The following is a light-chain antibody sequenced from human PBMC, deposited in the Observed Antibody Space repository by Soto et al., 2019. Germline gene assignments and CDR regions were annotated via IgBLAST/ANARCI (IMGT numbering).Light chain of an antibody. V-gene: IGLV2-11*01. Sequence: QSALTQPRSVSGSPGQSVTISCTGTSSDIGDSYYVSWYQHHPGIAPKLMIFDVTKRPSGVPDRFSGSKSGNTASLTISGLEDEDEYDYNCCSYASFYNLIFGEGTKLTVL. J-gene: IGLJ2*01. CDR2: DVT. CDR3: CSYASFYNLI. CDR1: SSDIGDSYY.